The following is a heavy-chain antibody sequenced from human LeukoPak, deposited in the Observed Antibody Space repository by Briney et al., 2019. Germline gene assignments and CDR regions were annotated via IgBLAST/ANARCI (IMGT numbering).Heavy chain of an antibody. CDR2: IYYSGST. CDR3: ARLRVLWYFDY. CDR1: GGSISSGGYY. V-gene: IGHV4-31*03. D-gene: IGHD2-21*01. Sequence: SQTLSLTCTVSGGSISSGGYYWSWIRQHPGKGLEWIGYIYYSGSTNYNPSLKSRVTISVDTSKNQFSLKLSSVTAADTAVYYCARLRVLWYFDYWGQGTVVTVSS. J-gene: IGHJ4*02.